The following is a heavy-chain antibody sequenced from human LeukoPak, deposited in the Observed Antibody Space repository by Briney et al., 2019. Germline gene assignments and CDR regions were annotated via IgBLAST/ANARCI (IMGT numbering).Heavy chain of an antibody. CDR3: ARGKRVLRYFDWLSAFDY. CDR1: GGSFSGYY. Sequence: PSETLSLTCAVYGGSFSGYYWSWIRQPPGKGLEWIGEINHSGSTNYNPSLKSRVTISVDTSKNQFSLKLSSVIAADTAVYYCARGKRVLRYFDWLSAFDYWGQGTLVTVSS. CDR2: INHSGST. D-gene: IGHD3-9*01. V-gene: IGHV4-34*01. J-gene: IGHJ4*02.